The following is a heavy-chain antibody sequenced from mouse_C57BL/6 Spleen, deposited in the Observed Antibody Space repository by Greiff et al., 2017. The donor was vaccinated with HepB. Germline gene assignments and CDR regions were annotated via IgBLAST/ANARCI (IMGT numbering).Heavy chain of an antibody. V-gene: IGHV1-18*01. CDR1: GYTFTDYN. J-gene: IGHJ1*03. CDR2: INPNNGGT. CDR3: ARDTSKNWYFDV. Sequence: LVKPGASVKIPCKASGYTFTDYNMDWVKQSHGKSLEWIGDINPNNGGTIYNQKFKGKATLTVDKSSSTAYMELRSLTSEDTAVYYCARDTSKNWYFDVWGTGTTVTVSS.